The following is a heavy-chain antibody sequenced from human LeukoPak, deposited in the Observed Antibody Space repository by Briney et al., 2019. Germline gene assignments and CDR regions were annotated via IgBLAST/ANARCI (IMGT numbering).Heavy chain of an antibody. CDR2: ISSSSNNI. CDR1: GFTFSTYT. CDR3: ARGYQRPDY. Sequence: PGGSLRLSCAASGFTFSTYTMNWVRQAPRKGLEWVSSISSSSNNINYADSVKGRFTISRDNAMNSVHLQMNSLRVEDTAVYYCARGYQRPDYWGQGTLITVSS. J-gene: IGHJ4*02. D-gene: IGHD2-2*01. V-gene: IGHV3-21*01.